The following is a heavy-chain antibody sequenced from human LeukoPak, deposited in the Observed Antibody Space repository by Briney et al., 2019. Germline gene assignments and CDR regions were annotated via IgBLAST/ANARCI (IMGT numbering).Heavy chain of an antibody. CDR1: GFTFSSYG. V-gene: IGHV3-30*18. CDR2: ISYDGSNK. J-gene: IGHJ6*03. Sequence: GRSLRLSCAASGFTFSSYGMHWVRQAPGKGLEWVAVISYDGSNKYYADSVKGRFTISRDNSKNTLYLQMNSLRAEDTAVYYCAKADSSSWPYYYYYMDVWGKGTTVTVSS. D-gene: IGHD6-13*01. CDR3: AKADSSSWPYYYYYMDV.